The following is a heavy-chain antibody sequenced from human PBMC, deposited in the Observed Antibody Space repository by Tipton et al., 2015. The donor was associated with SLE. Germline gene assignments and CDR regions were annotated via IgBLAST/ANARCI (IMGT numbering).Heavy chain of an antibody. V-gene: IGHV4-39*07. CDR3: AKDREHYYDSSGLDY. J-gene: IGHJ4*02. CDR1: GGSISSSSYY. CDR2: IYYSGST. Sequence: LRLSCTVSGGSISSSSYYWGWIRQPPGKGLEWIGSIYYSGSTYYNPSLKSRVTISVDTSKNQFSLKLSSVTAADTAVYYCAKDREHYYDSSGLDYWGQGTLVTVSS. D-gene: IGHD3-22*01.